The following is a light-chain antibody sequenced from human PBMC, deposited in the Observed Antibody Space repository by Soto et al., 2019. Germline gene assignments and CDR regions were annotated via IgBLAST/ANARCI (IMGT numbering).Light chain of an antibody. CDR1: SSDVGGYHY. J-gene: IGLJ3*02. Sequence: QSALTQPPSASGSPGQSVTISCTGTSSDVGGYHYVSWYQQHPGKAPKLMIYEVSERPAGVSDRYSGSKSGNTASLTVSGLESDGEADYYCSPYAGSNNLVFGGGTQLTVL. CDR3: SPYAGSNNLV. CDR2: EVS. V-gene: IGLV2-8*01.